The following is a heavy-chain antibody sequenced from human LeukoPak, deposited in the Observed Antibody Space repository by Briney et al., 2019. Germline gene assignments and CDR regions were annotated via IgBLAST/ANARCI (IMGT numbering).Heavy chain of an antibody. Sequence: ASVKVSCKASGYTFTGYYMHWVRQAPGQGLEWMGWMNPNSGNTGYAQKFQGRVTMTRNTSISTAYMELSSLRSEDTAVYYCARARSLSRWGQGTLVTVSS. V-gene: IGHV1-8*02. CDR3: ARARSLSR. CDR1: GYTFTGYY. D-gene: IGHD2-15*01. CDR2: MNPNSGNT. J-gene: IGHJ4*02.